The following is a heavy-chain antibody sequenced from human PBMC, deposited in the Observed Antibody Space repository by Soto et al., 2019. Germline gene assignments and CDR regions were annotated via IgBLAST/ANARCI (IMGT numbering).Heavy chain of an antibody. V-gene: IGHV5-10-1*01. CDR3: GLSRYCSAGGCPDY. D-gene: IGHD2-15*01. CDR1: GYSFTSHW. Sequence: GESLKISCKASGYSFTSHWISWVRQMPGKGLEWMGRIDPDDSHSTYSPSFQGHVTISVDKSITTAYLHWSSLKASDTAMYFCGLSRYCSAGGCPDYWGQGTLVTVSS. CDR2: IDPDDSHS. J-gene: IGHJ4*02.